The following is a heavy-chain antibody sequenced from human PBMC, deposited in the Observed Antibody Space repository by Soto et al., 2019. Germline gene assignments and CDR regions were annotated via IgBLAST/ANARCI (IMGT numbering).Heavy chain of an antibody. CDR2: ISYDGSNK. CDR3: AKDWGGYCSSTSCYKTPVDY. CDR1: GFTFSSYG. Sequence: GGSLRLSCAASGFTFSSYGMHWVRQAPGKGLEWVAVISYDGSNKYYADSVKGRFTISRDNSKNTLYLQMNSLRAEDTAVYYCAKDWGGYCSSTSCYKTPVDYWGQGTLVTVSS. J-gene: IGHJ4*02. V-gene: IGHV3-30*18. D-gene: IGHD2-2*02.